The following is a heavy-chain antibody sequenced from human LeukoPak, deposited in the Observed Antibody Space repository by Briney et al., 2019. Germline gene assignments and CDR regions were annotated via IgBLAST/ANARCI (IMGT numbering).Heavy chain of an antibody. CDR3: AKEGRGSSWAIDY. CDR2: IKQDGSEK. Sequence: PGGSLRLSCAASGFTFSSYWMSWVRQAPGKGLEWVANIKQDGSEKYYVDSVKGRFTISRDNAKNSLYLQMNSLRAEDTAVYYCAKEGRGSSWAIDYWGQGTLVTVSS. D-gene: IGHD6-13*01. J-gene: IGHJ4*02. V-gene: IGHV3-7*03. CDR1: GFTFSSYW.